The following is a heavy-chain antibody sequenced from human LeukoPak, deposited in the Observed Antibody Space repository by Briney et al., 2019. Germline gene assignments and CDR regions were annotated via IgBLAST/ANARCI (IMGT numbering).Heavy chain of an antibody. CDR1: GGSVRSDISH. Sequence: PSETLSLTCSVSGGSVRSDISHWSWIRQPPGKGLEWIAYVHYSGSASYNPSLESRVTISLDKSQNQFSLELTSVTAEDTAVYYCAREIGETYYYGSGSYLGYWGQGTLVTVSS. CDR2: VHYSGSA. J-gene: IGHJ4*02. D-gene: IGHD3-10*01. V-gene: IGHV4-61*01. CDR3: AREIGETYYYGSGSYLGY.